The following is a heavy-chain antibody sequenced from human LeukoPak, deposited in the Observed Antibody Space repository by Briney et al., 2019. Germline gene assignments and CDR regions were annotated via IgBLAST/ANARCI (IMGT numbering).Heavy chain of an antibody. CDR3: AAGGIAVAPMTFDI. CDR2: IVVGSGNT. Sequence: SVKVSCKASGFTFTSSAVQWVRQARGQRLEWIEWIVVGSGNTNYAQKFQERVTITRDMSTSTAYMELSSLRSEDTAVYYCAAGGIAVAPMTFDIWGQGTMVTVSS. V-gene: IGHV1-58*01. J-gene: IGHJ3*02. D-gene: IGHD6-19*01. CDR1: GFTFTSSA.